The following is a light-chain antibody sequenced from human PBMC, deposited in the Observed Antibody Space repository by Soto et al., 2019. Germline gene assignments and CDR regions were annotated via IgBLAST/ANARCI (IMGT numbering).Light chain of an antibody. CDR1: QAIDSW. J-gene: IGKJ1*01. V-gene: IGKV1-12*01. CDR2: TGS. CDR3: QQTLSFPPT. Sequence: DIQMTQSPSSVSASEGDRVTITCQASQAIDSWLAWYQQKPGEAPKLLIFTGSLLHSGVPPRFSGSGSGTDFTLTISSLRPEDFATYYCQQTLSFPPTFGQGTKVDI.